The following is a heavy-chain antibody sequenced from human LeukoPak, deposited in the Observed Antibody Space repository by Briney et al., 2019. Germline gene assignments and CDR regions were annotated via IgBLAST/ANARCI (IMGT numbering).Heavy chain of an antibody. CDR1: GYTFTGYY. J-gene: IGHJ4*02. Sequence: ASVKVSCTASGYTFTGYYIHWLRQAPGQGLEGVGWINPNNNGTNYAQKFQGRVTMTRDTSISTAYMELSRLRSDDTAVYYCASPRDTAMVIFDYWGQGTLVTVSS. D-gene: IGHD5-18*01. CDR3: ASPRDTAMVIFDY. CDR2: INPNNNGT. V-gene: IGHV1-2*02.